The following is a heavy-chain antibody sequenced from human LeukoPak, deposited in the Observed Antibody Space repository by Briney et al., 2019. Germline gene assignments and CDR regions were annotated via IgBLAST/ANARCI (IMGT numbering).Heavy chain of an antibody. V-gene: IGHV3-21*01. CDR3: ARGHYDFWSGYANYYYYYYMDV. Sequence: GGSLRLSCAASGFTFSNYSMNWVRQAPGKGLEWVSSISSSSSYIYYADSVKGRFTISRDNAKNSLYLQMNSLRAEDTAVYYCARGHYDFWSGYANYYYYYYMDVWGKGTTVTVSS. D-gene: IGHD3-3*01. CDR1: GFTFSNYS. J-gene: IGHJ6*03. CDR2: ISSSSSYI.